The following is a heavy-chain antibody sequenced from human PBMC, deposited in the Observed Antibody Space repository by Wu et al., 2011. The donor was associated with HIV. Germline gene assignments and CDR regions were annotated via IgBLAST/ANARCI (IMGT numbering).Heavy chain of an antibody. CDR1: GGTFSSYT. Sequence: QVQLVQSGAEVEKPGSSVKVSCKASGGTFSSYTMSWVRQAPGQGLEWMGGIIPLYGTANYAQKFQGRVTISTDESSSTVYMALSSLRSDDTAVYYCASVACNVDHCYFPLLGDAFDIWGQGTIGHRLF. J-gene: IGHJ3*02. V-gene: IGHV1-69*01. CDR3: ASVACNVDHCYFPLLGDAFDI. D-gene: IGHD2-15*01. CDR2: IIPLYGTA.